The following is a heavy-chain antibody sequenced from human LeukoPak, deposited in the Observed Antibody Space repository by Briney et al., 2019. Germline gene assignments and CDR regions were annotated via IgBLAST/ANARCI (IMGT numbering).Heavy chain of an antibody. CDR2: IKQDGSEK. CDR3: ARDWQQLVSHYYYYYMDV. Sequence: RGSLRLSCAASGFTFSSYWMSWLRQAPGKGLEWVANIKQDGSEKYYVDSVKGRFTISRDNAKNSLYLQMNSLRAEDTAVYYCARDWQQLVSHYYYYYMDVWGKGTTVTVSS. D-gene: IGHD6-6*01. J-gene: IGHJ6*03. CDR1: GFTFSSYW. V-gene: IGHV3-7*01.